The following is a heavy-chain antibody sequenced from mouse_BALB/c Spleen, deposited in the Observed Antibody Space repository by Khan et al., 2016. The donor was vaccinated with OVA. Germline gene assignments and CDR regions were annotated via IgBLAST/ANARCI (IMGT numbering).Heavy chain of an antibody. V-gene: IGHV3-2*02. J-gene: IGHJ2*01. CDR1: GYSINSGYA. D-gene: IGHD1-1*01. CDR2: ISYSGVT. CDR3: ARGNYYGYYFDY. Sequence: EVELVESGPGLVKPSQSLSLTCTVTGYSINSGYAWNWIRQFPGNKLEWMGYISYSGVTSYTPSLKSRISITRDTSKNKFFLQLNSVTTEDTATYYCARGNYYGYYFDYWGQGTTLTVSS.